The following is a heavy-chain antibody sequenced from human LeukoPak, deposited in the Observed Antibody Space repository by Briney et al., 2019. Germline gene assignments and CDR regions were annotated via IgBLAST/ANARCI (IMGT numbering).Heavy chain of an antibody. CDR2: IYYSGST. CDR1: GGSISSYY. D-gene: IGHD2-21*02. J-gene: IGHJ4*02. Sequence: SDTLSLTCTISGGSISSYYWSWIRQPPGKGLEWIGYIYYSGSTNYNPSLKSRVTISVDTSKNQFSLKLSSVTAADTAVYYCARQGRDGYIVDYWGQGTLVTVSS. CDR3: ARQGRDGYIVDY. V-gene: IGHV4-59*08.